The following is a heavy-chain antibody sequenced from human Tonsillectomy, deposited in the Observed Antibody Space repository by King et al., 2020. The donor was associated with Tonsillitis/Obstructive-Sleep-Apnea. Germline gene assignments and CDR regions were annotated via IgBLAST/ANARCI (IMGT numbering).Heavy chain of an antibody. CDR1: GGSFSGNY. J-gene: IGHJ4*02. CDR3: ARVGNCSSTGCFDY. Sequence: VQLQQWGAGLLKPSETLSLTCAVHGGSFSGNYWTWIRQPPGKGLEWIGEINHSGGTKYNPSLTGRATISVDTPKSQFSLMLNSVTAADTAVYYCARVGNCSSTGCFDYWGQGTLVTVSS. D-gene: IGHD2-2*03. V-gene: IGHV4-34*01. CDR2: INHSGGT.